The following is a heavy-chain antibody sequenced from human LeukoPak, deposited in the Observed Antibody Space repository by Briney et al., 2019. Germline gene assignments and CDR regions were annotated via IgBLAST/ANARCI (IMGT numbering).Heavy chain of an antibody. D-gene: IGHD3/OR15-3a*01. CDR3: AKVGIFGLVTYYFDY. CDR1: GFTFDEYA. CDR2: ISWNSGLI. J-gene: IGHJ4*02. Sequence: GGSLRLSCAVSGFTFDEYAMHWVRQAPGKGLEWVSGISWNSGLIDYADSVKGRFTISRDNARNSLYLQMNSLKAEDTAFYYCAKVGIFGLVTYYFDYWGQGTLVTVSS. V-gene: IGHV3-9*01.